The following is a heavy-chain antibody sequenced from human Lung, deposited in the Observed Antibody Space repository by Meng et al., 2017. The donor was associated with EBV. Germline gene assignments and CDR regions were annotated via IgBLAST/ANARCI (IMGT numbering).Heavy chain of an antibody. V-gene: IGHV4-39*01. D-gene: IGHD1-14*01. CDR3: ARHHHSPTFDY. CDR1: GGAIRSSGYY. Sequence: QVQLQECGPGRVKPSETLSLHCAFLGGAIRSSGYYGAWIGQPPGEGLEWSGSVVYSGTTYYTSSLKSRVSISVDTSKNQFSLKLSSVTDADTAVYYCARHHHSPTFDYWGQGTLVTVSS. J-gene: IGHJ4*02. CDR2: VVYSGTT.